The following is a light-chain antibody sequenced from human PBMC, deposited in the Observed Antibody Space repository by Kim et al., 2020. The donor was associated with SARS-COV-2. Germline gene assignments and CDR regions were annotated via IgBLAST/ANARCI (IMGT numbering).Light chain of an antibody. CDR3: QAWDFNRV. CDR1: DLGDKY. Sequence: VSVTPRQTSTFTCSGDDLGDKYMCSYQQKSGPSPLLGIYQNYTRPSGIPERFSGSNSGNTATLFISGTQDRDEADHCCQAWDFNRVFGRGTQLNVL. J-gene: IGLJ3*02. V-gene: IGLV3-1*01. CDR2: QNY.